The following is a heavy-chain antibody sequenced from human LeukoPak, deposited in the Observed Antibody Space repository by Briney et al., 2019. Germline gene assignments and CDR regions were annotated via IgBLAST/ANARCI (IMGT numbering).Heavy chain of an antibody. CDR2: IIPIFGTP. V-gene: IGHV1-69*05. J-gene: IGHJ4*02. CDR1: GGTLTNYA. CDR3: ATYRNPWYYFDF. D-gene: IGHD3-16*01. Sequence: SVKVSCRISGGTLTNYAVSWVREAPGQGLEWMGGIIPIFGTPKYAQKFQDRVTITTDESTNTAYMEMSSLRPEDTAVFYCATYRNPWYYFDFGGQGVLVTVSS.